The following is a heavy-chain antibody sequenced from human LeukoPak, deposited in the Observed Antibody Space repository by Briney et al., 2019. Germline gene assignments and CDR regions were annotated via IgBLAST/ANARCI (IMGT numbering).Heavy chain of an antibody. CDR2: INPNSGGT. D-gene: IGHD1-26*01. CDR3: ASGPPSGCYDTIWFDP. CDR1: GYTFTGYY. J-gene: IGHJ5*02. V-gene: IGHV1-2*02. Sequence: GASVKVSCKASGYTFTGYYMHWVRQAPGQGLEWMGWINPNSGGTNYAQKFQGRVTMTRDTSISTAYMELSRLRSDDTAVYYCASGPPSGCYDTIWFDPWGQGTLVTVSS.